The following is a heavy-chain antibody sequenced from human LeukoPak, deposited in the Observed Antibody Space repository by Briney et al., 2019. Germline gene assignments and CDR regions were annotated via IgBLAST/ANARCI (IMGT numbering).Heavy chain of an antibody. CDR3: AKDRQYSSSWLSWFDP. V-gene: IGHV3-23*01. J-gene: IGHJ5*02. CDR2: ISNSLKT. D-gene: IGHD6-13*01. CDR1: GFPFNRHA. Sequence: PGGSLRLSCAASGFPFNRHAMNWVRQAPGKGLEWVSLISNSLKTHYADSVRGRFTISRDNSKNTLHLQMNSLRAEDTAVYYCAKDRQYSSSWLSWFDPWGQGTLVTVSS.